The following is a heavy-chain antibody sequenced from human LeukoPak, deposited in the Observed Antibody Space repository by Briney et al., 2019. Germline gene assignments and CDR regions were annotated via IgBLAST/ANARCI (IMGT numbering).Heavy chain of an antibody. CDR1: GGSISSSSYY. D-gene: IGHD2-15*01. J-gene: IGHJ3*02. CDR2: IYYSGST. Sequence: SETLSLTCTVSGGSISSSSYYWGWIRQPPGKGLEWIGSIYYSGSTYYNPSLKGRVTISVDTSKNQFSLKLSSVTAADTAVYYCARSRECLPWYCSGGSWGAYAFDIWGQGTMVTVSS. CDR3: ARSRECLPWYCSGGSWGAYAFDI. V-gene: IGHV4-39*07.